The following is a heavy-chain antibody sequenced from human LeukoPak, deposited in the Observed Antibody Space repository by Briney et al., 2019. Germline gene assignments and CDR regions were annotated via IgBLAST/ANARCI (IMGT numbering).Heavy chain of an antibody. CDR2: IYYSGST. J-gene: IGHJ4*02. D-gene: IGHD3-3*01. V-gene: IGHV4-59*01. CDR1: GGSISSYY. CDR3: ARHERFLEWLFDY. Sequence: PSETLSLTCTVSGGSISSYYWSWIRQPPGKGLEWIGYIYYSGSTNYNPSLKSRVTISVDTSKNQFSLKLSSVTAADTAVYYCARHERFLEWLFDYWGQGTLVTVSS.